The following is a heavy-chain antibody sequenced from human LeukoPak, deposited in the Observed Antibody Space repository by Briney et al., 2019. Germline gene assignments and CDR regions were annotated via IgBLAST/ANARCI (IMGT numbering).Heavy chain of an antibody. V-gene: IGHV3-48*04. J-gene: IGHJ4*02. CDR2: ISSSGSTI. D-gene: IGHD2-21*02. CDR1: GFTFSSYW. Sequence: GGSLRLSCAASGFTFSSYWMHWVRQAPGKGLEWVSYISSSGSTIYYADSVKGRFTISRNNAKNSLYLQMNSLRAEDTAVYYCARDTDVVVTAPFDYWGQGTLVTVSS. CDR3: ARDTDVVVTAPFDY.